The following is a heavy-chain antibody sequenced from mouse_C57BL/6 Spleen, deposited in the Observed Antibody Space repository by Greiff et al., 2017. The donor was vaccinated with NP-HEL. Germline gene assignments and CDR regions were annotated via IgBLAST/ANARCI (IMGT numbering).Heavy chain of an antibody. D-gene: IGHD4-1*01. CDR2: INPNNGGT. Sequence: EVQLQQSGPELVKPGASVKISCKASGYTFTDYYMNWVKQSHGKSLEWIGDINPNNGGTSYNQKFKGKATLTVDKSSSTAYMELRSLTSEDSAVYYCARNSSHNWETYYFDYWGQGTTLTVSS. J-gene: IGHJ2*01. CDR1: GYTFTDYY. V-gene: IGHV1-26*01. CDR3: ARNSSHNWETYYFDY.